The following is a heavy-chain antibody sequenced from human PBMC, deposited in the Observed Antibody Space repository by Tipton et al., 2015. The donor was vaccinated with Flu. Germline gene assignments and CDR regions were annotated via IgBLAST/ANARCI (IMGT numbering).Heavy chain of an antibody. CDR2: IHYSGST. J-gene: IGHJ4*02. Sequence: TLSLTCTVSGGSISGSNYYWSWIRQHPGKGLEWIGYIHYSGSTFYNPSLKSRVTISVDTSKNQFSLKLTSVTAADTAVYYCASKFANWGVWEPLDYWGQGTLVTVSS. V-gene: IGHV4-31*03. CDR3: ASKFANWGVWEPLDY. D-gene: IGHD7-27*01. CDR1: GGSISGSNYY.